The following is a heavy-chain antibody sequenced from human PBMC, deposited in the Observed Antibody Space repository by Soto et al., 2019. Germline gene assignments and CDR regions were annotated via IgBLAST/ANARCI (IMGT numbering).Heavy chain of an antibody. CDR3: AKEGGIQLWLDYYYYGMDV. CDR1: GFTFNTYA. J-gene: IGHJ6*02. D-gene: IGHD5-18*01. CDR2: ISGSGGST. V-gene: IGHV3-23*01. Sequence: GGSLRLSCAASGFTFNTYAMSWVRQAPGKGLEWVSAISGSGGSTHYADSVKGRFTISRDNSKNTLYLQMNSLRAEDTAVYYCAKEGGIQLWLDYYYYGMDVWGQGTTVTVSS.